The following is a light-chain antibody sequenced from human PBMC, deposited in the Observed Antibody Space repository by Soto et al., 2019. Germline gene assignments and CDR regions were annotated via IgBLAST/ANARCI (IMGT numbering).Light chain of an antibody. V-gene: IGLV2-8*01. CDR1: SSDVGGYNY. CDR2: EVS. J-gene: IGLJ1*01. CDR3: SSYAGSIFYV. Sequence: QSALTQPPSASGSPGQSVTISCTGTSSDVGGYNYVSWYQQHPGKAPKLMIYEVSKRPSGVSDRFSGSKSGNTASLTVSGLQAEDVADYYCSSYAGSIFYVFGTGTKLTVL.